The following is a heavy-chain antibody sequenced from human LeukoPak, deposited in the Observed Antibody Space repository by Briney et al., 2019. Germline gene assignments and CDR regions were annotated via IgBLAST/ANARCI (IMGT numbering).Heavy chain of an antibody. CDR3: ATDAPSGDYDFWSGYYNFDY. CDR2: ISAYNGNT. D-gene: IGHD3-3*01. J-gene: IGHJ4*02. V-gene: IGHV1-18*01. CDR1: GYTFTSYG. Sequence: ASVKLSCKASGYTFTSYGISWVRQAPGQGLELMGWISAYNGNTNYAHKLQGRVTITTDTSTSTAYMQLRSLRSDDTAVYYCATDAPSGDYDFWSGYYNFDYWGQGTLVTVSS.